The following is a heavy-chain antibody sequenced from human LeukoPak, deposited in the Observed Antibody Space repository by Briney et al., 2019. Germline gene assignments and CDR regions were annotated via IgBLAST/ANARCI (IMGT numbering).Heavy chain of an antibody. CDR2: ISGSGGST. CDR1: GFTFSSYA. J-gene: IGHJ6*02. V-gene: IGHV3-23*01. D-gene: IGHD2-2*01. CDR3: AKDARDCSSTSCSYYYYYGMDV. Sequence: GGSLRLSCAASGFTFSSYAMSWVRQAPGKGLEWVSAISGSGGSTYYAGSVKGRFTISRDNSKNTLYLQMNSLRAEDTAVYYCAKDARDCSSTSCSYYYYYGMDVWGQGTTVTVSS.